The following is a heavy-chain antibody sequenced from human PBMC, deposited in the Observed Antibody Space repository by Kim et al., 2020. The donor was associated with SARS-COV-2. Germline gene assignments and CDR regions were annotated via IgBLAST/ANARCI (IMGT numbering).Heavy chain of an antibody. D-gene: IGHD5-18*01. CDR3: AKDGRVYSYGYDPIDY. J-gene: IGHJ4*02. CDR2: ISYDGSNK. CDR1: GFTFSSYG. Sequence: GGSLRLSCAASGFTFSSYGMHWVRQAPGKGLEWVAVISYDGSNKYYADSVKGRFTISRDNSKNTLYLQMNRLRAEDTAVYYCAKDGRVYSYGYDPIDYWGQGTLVTVSS. V-gene: IGHV3-30*18.